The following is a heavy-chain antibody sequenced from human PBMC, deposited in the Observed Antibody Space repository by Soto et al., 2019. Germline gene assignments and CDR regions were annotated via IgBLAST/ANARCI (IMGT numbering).Heavy chain of an antibody. CDR1: GYTFTSYA. CDR3: ARDGEIVVVAATLGQGFDP. CDR2: INAGNGNT. J-gene: IGHJ5*02. V-gene: IGHV1-3*01. D-gene: IGHD2-15*01. Sequence: QVQLVQSGAEVKKPGASVKVSCKASGYTFTSYAMHWVRQAPGQRLEWMGWINAGNGNTKYSQKFQGRVTITRDTSASTAYMELRSAGSEDTAVYYCARDGEIVVVAATLGQGFDPWGQGTLVTVSS.